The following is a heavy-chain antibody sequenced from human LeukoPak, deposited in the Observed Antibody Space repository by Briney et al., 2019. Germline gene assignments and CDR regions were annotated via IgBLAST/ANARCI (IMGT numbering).Heavy chain of an antibody. Sequence: GASVKVSCKASGYTFTGYYMHWVRQAPGQGLEWMGWINPNSGGTNYAQKFQGWVTMTMDTSISTAYMELSRLRSDDTAVYYCARDYYGSGSYVFDYWGQGTLVTVSS. V-gene: IGHV1-2*04. CDR2: INPNSGGT. CDR1: GYTFTGYY. CDR3: ARDYYGSGSYVFDY. D-gene: IGHD3-10*01. J-gene: IGHJ4*02.